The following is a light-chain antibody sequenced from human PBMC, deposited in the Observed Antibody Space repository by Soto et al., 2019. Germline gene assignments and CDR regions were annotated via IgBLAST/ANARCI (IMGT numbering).Light chain of an antibody. Sequence: IQMTPSPSSLSASVGDRVTITCRASQGVRDYLGWFQQTPGKAPKRLMYSASSLQTGIPSRFSGSGSGTEFTLTISSPQPEDFATYYCLQYFSDPVTFGQGTRVEL. CDR2: SAS. J-gene: IGKJ1*01. CDR3: LQYFSDPVT. CDR1: QGVRDY. V-gene: IGKV1-17*01.